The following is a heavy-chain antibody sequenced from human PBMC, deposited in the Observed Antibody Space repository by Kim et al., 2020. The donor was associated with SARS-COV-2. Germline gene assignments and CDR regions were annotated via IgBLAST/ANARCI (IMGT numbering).Heavy chain of an antibody. CDR1: GFTFSSYG. CDR3: ARDRDYYDSSGYSFDY. J-gene: IGHJ4*02. CDR2: IWYDGSNK. D-gene: IGHD3-22*01. V-gene: IGHV3-33*01. Sequence: GGSLRLSCAASGFTFSSYGMHWVRQAPGKGLEWVAVIWYDGSNKYYADSVKGRFTISRDNSKNTLYLQMNSLRAEDTAVYYCARDRDYYDSSGYSFDYWGQGTLVTVSS.